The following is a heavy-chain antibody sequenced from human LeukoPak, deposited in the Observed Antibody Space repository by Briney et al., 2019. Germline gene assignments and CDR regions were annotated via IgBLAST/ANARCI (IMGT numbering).Heavy chain of an antibody. CDR3: ARAPMSYDSSGFGGAFDI. J-gene: IGHJ3*02. CDR2: ISYDGTNK. Sequence: GGSLRLSCAASGXTFSNYAMHWVRQAPGKGLEWVVVISYDGTNKYYADSVKGRFTISRDNSKNTMYLQMNSLRAEDTAMYYCARAPMSYDSSGFGGAFDIWGQGTMVTVSS. CDR1: GXTFSNYA. V-gene: IGHV3-30-3*01. D-gene: IGHD3-22*01.